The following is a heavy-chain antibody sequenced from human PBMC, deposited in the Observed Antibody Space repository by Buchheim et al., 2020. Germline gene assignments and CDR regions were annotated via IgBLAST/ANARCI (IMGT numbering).Heavy chain of an antibody. V-gene: IGHV3-30*04. CDR3: ARNNWNDY. J-gene: IGHJ4*02. CDR1: GFNFSNYA. Sequence: QVQLVDSGGGVVQPGRSLRLSCAASGFNFSNYAMNWVRQAPGKGLEWVAIISYDGSNTYYADSLKGRFSISRDNSKNTLYLQMNSLRTEDTAVYYCARNNWNDYRGQGTL. CDR2: ISYDGSNT. D-gene: IGHD1-20*01.